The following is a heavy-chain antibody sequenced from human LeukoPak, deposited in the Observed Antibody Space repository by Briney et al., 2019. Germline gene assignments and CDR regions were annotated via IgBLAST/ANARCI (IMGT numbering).Heavy chain of an antibody. V-gene: IGHV3-73*01. Sequence: GGSLKLSCAASGFTFSGSAMHWVRQASGKGLEWVGRIRSKANSYATAYAASVKGRFTISRDDSKNTAYLQMNSLKTEDTAVYYCTSLVSPTYYYGSGSYYNDYWGQGTLVTVSS. D-gene: IGHD3-10*01. CDR1: GFTFSGSA. J-gene: IGHJ4*02. CDR3: TSLVSPTYYYGSGSYYNDY. CDR2: IRSKANSYAT.